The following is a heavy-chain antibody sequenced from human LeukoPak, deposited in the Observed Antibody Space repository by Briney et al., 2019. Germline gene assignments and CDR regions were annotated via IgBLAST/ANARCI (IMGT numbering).Heavy chain of an antibody. CDR2: INPNSGGT. CDR1: GFTFTAYY. CDR3: ARGPHWDPHFDY. D-gene: IGHD7-27*01. J-gene: IGHJ4*02. V-gene: IGHV1-2*06. Sequence: GASVKVSCKASGFTFTAYYMHWVRQAPGQGLEWMGRINPNSGGTNYAQKFQGRVTMTRDTSISTAYMELSRLRSDDTAVYYCARGPHWDPHFDYWGQGTLVTVSS.